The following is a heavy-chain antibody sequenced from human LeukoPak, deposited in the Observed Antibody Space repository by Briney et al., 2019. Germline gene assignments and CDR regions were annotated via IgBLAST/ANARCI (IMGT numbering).Heavy chain of an antibody. V-gene: IGHV3-30-3*01. CDR1: GVTFSSYA. Sequence: GRSLRLSCAASGVTFSSYAMCWGRHAPGKGLERGAVLLYEGSDKYYADSVKGRFTISRDNSKDTLYLQMNSLRAEDTAVYYCARYAGRAGLSPLFDYWGQGTLVTVSS. D-gene: IGHD3-16*02. CDR3: ARYAGRAGLSPLFDY. CDR2: LLYEGSDK. J-gene: IGHJ4*02.